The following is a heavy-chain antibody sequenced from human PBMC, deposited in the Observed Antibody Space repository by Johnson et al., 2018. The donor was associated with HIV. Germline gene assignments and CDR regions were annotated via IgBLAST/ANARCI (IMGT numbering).Heavy chain of an antibody. CDR2: ISYDGSDK. J-gene: IGHJ3*02. Sequence: QVQLVESGGGVVQPGRSLRLSCAASGFTFSTYAMHWVRQAPGKGLEWVAVISYDGSDKYYADSVKVRFTISRDSSKNTLYLQMNSLIAEDTAVYYCARDTGSRQPASLYAFDSWGQGTMVTVSS. V-gene: IGHV3-30*04. D-gene: IGHD1-14*01. CDR1: GFTFSTYA. CDR3: ARDTGSRQPASLYAFDS.